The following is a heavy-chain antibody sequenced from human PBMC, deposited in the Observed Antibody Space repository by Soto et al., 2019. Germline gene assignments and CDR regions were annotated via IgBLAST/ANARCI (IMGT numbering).Heavy chain of an antibody. CDR1: GFTFSSYG. Sequence: GGSLRLSCAASGFTFSSYGMHWVRQAPGKGLEWVAVISYDGSNKYYADSVKGRFTISRDNSKNTLYLQMSSLRAEDTAVYYCVKDGSSGWPYFYDMDVWGQGTKVTRSS. CDR2: ISYDGSNK. V-gene: IGHV3-30*18. J-gene: IGHJ6*02. D-gene: IGHD6-19*01. CDR3: VKDGSSGWPYFYDMDV.